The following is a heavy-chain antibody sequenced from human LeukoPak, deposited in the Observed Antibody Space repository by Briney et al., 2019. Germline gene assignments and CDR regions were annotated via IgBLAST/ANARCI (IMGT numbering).Heavy chain of an antibody. CDR2: INPNSGGT. J-gene: IGHJ5*02. V-gene: IGHV1-2*02. CDR1: GYTFTGYY. D-gene: IGHD3-10*01. Sequence: ASVKVSCKASGYTFTGYYMHWVRQAPGQGLEWMGWINPNSGGTNYARKFQGRVTMTRDTSISTAYMELSRLRSDDTAVYYCARDDAYGDNWFDPWGQGTLVTVSS. CDR3: ARDDAYGDNWFDP.